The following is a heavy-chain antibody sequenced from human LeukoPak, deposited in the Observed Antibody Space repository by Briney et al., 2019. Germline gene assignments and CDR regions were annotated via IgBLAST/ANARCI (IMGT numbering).Heavy chain of an antibody. CDR3: ARAISGETSGYYYADY. V-gene: IGHV5-51*01. CDR2: IYPHDSNP. CDR1: GYSFTNYW. J-gene: IGHJ4*02. Sequence: GESLKISCKGSGYSFTNYWIGWVRQMPGKGLDWMGIIYPHDSNPRYSPSFQGQVTISADKSISTAYLQWSSLKASDTAMYYYARAISGETSGYYYADYWGQGTLVTVSS. D-gene: IGHD3-22*01.